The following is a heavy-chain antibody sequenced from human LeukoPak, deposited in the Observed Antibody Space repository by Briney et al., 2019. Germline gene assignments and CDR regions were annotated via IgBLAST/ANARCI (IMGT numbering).Heavy chain of an antibody. CDR1: GFTFSSYV. Sequence: PGGSLRLSCETAGFTFSSYVMHWVRRTPGKGLVWISLISVAGIISYADSVKGRFTISRDNAKNTLILQMNSLRVEDTAVYYCARDWVYKIDYWGRGTLVTVSS. CDR3: ARDWVYKIDY. V-gene: IGHV3-74*01. D-gene: IGHD5-24*01. J-gene: IGHJ4*02. CDR2: ISVAGII.